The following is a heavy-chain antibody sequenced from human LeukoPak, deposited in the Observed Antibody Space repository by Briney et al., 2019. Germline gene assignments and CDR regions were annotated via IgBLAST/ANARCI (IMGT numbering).Heavy chain of an antibody. CDR3: ARGKWELLSHYWCFDL. J-gene: IGHJ2*01. Sequence: SQTLSLTCAISGDSVSSNSAAWNWIRQSPSRGLEWLGRTYYRSKWYNDYAVSVKSRITINPDTSKNQFSLQLNSVTPEDTAVYYCARGKWELLSHYWCFDLWGLGTLVTVSS. D-gene: IGHD1-26*01. V-gene: IGHV6-1*01. CDR2: TYYRSKWYN. CDR1: GDSVSSNSAA.